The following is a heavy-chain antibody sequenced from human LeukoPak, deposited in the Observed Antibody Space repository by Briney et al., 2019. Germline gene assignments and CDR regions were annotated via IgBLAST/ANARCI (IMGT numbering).Heavy chain of an antibody. Sequence: PGGSLRLSCAASGFTFSTFSMNWVRQTPGKGLEWVSAISGSGSDIYYADSVKGRFTISGDNPKRSLYLQMNSLRAEDTAVYYCARRTFPNDAFDVWGQGTVVTVSS. CDR3: ARRTFPNDAFDV. V-gene: IGHV3-21*01. D-gene: IGHD1-7*01. CDR2: ISGSGSDI. CDR1: GFTFSTFS. J-gene: IGHJ3*01.